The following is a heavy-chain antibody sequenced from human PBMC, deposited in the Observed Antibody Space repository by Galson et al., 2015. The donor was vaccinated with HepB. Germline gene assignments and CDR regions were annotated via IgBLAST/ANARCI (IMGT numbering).Heavy chain of an antibody. CDR1: GGSISYNY. D-gene: IGHD3-10*01. CDR3: AKQGEAGWFDP. CDR2: IYYSGST. Sequence: SETLSLTCTVSGGSISYNYWSWIRQPPGKGLEWIGYIYYSGSTNYNPSLKGRVNISVDTSKNQFSLKLSSVTAADTAVYYCAKQGEAGWFDPWGQGTLVIVSS. J-gene: IGHJ5*02. V-gene: IGHV4-59*08.